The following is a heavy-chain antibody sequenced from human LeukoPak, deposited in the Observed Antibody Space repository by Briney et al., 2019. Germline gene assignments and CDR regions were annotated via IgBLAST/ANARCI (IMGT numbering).Heavy chain of an antibody. V-gene: IGHV1-69*13. D-gene: IGHD6-13*01. CDR1: GGTFSSYT. Sequence: SVKVSCKASGGTFSSYTISWVRQAPGQGLQWMGGIIPIFGTTNYAQKFQGRVTITADESTSTAYMELSSLRSEDTAVYYCARAGVAAAGTLDYWGQGTLVTVSS. CDR2: IIPIFGTT. J-gene: IGHJ4*02. CDR3: ARAGVAAAGTLDY.